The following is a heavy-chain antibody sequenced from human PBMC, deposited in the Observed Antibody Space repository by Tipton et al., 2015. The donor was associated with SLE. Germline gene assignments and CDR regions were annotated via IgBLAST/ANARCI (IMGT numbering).Heavy chain of an antibody. V-gene: IGHV3-21*01. J-gene: IGHJ3*02. D-gene: IGHD6-19*01. CDR1: GFTFSSYR. Sequence: SLRLSCAASGFTFSSYRMNWVRQAPGEGLEWVSSISSSSNFIYYGDSMKGRFTISRDNAKNSLYLQMNSLRADDTAVYYCARAPYRSGWFEAFDMWGQGTMVTVSS. CDR3: ARAPYRSGWFEAFDM. CDR2: ISSSSNFI.